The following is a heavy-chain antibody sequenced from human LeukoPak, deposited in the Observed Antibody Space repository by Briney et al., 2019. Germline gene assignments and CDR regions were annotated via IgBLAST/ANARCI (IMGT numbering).Heavy chain of an antibody. CDR3: ARVWDGYNSLFDY. Sequence: QSGGSLRLSCAASGFTFSSHAMSWVRQAPGKGLEWVSAISGSGGTTYYADSVKGRFTISRDNSKNTLYLQMNSLRAEDTAVYYCARVWDGYNSLFDYWGQGTLVTVSS. CDR2: ISGSGGTT. CDR1: GFTFSSHA. J-gene: IGHJ4*02. D-gene: IGHD5-24*01. V-gene: IGHV3-23*01.